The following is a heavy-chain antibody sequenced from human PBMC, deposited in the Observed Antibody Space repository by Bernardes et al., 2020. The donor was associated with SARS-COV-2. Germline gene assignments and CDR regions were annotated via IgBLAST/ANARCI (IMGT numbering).Heavy chain of an antibody. J-gene: IGHJ3*02. CDR3: ARDITIPGVGDAFDI. CDR2: IYPKRGGT. D-gene: IGHD3-3*01. V-gene: IGHV1-2*02. CDR1: GYIFSDYY. Sequence: ASVKVSCKASGYIFSDYYMNWVRQAPGQGLEWMGWIYPKRGGTNYAQKFQGRVTMTRDTSISTAYMELSRLTSDDTAVYYCARDITIPGVGDAFDIWGQGTMVTVSS.